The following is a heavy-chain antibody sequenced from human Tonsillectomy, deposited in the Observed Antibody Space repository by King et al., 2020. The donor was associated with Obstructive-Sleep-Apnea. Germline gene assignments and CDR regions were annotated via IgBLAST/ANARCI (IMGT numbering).Heavy chain of an antibody. CDR2: IYWDVDK. V-gene: IGHV2-5*02. D-gene: IGHD1-26*01. Sequence: TLKESGPTLVKPTQTLTLTCTFSGFSLSTSGVGGGWIRQPPGKALEWLGIIYWDVDKRYSPSLKSRLTITKDTSKNQVVLTMTNMDPVDTATYYCAHIIDCFDIWGQGTMVTVSS. CDR3: AHIIDCFDI. CDR1: GFSLSTSGVG. J-gene: IGHJ3*02.